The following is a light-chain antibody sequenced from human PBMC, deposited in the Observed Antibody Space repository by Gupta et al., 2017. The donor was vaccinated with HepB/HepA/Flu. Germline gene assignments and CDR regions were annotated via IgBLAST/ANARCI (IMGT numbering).Light chain of an antibody. CDR1: QAISTY. V-gene: IGKV1-27*01. CDR3: QKYNSAPFT. CDR2: YAA. J-gene: IGKJ3*01. Sequence: DIQTTPSPFSLSASVGDRVTITCRASQAISTYLAWFQQKPGNVPKLLIYYAANLQSGVPSRFSGSASGTDFTLTISSLQPEDVATYYCQKYNSAPFTFGPGTKVDIK.